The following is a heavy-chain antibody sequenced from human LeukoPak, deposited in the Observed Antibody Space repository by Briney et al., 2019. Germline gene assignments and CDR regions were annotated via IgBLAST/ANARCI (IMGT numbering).Heavy chain of an antibody. CDR1: GFTFSSYT. D-gene: IGHD3-22*01. CDR2: IRSSSTYI. V-gene: IGHV3-21*01. CDR3: ARVAWDYYDSSGYRFDY. J-gene: IGHJ4*02. Sequence: NPGGSLRLSCAASGFTFSSYTMNWARHAPGEGLEWVSSIRSSSTYIYYADSVKGRFTISRDNAKNSLYLQMNSLRAEDTAVYYCARVAWDYYDSSGYRFDYWGQGTLVTVSS.